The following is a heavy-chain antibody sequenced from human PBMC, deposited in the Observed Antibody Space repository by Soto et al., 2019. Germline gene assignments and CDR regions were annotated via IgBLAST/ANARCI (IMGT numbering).Heavy chain of an antibody. Sequence: SETLSLTCAVYGGSFSGYYWSWIRQPPGKGLEWIGEINHSGSTNYNPSLKSRVTISVDTSKNQFSLKLSSVTAADTAVYYCASNSGYYSYWGQGTLVTVSS. CDR3: ASNSGYYSY. J-gene: IGHJ4*02. D-gene: IGHD3-3*01. CDR2: INHSGST. V-gene: IGHV4-34*01. CDR1: GGSFSGYY.